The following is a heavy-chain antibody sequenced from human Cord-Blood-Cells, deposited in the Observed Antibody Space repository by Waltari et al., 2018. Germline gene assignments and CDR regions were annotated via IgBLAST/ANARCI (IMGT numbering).Heavy chain of an antibody. CDR2: ISWDGGST. J-gene: IGHJ3*02. CDR3: AKDLGYSGYDFAFDI. Sequence: EVQLVESVGAVVQPGGSLRLSLGASGYPFAAYADNGVSQAPGKRLEWVSVISWDGGSTYYADSVKGRFTISRDNSKNSLYLQMNSLRAEDTALYYCAKDLGYSGYDFAFDIWGQGTMVTVSS. D-gene: IGHD5-12*01. CDR1: GYPFAAYA. V-gene: IGHV3-43D*03.